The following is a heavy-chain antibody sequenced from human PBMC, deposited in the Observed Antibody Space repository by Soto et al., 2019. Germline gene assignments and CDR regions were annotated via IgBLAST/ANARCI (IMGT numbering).Heavy chain of an antibody. CDR2: ISGSGGST. CDR1: GFKFSSYS. J-gene: IGHJ4*02. Sequence: PGGSMRLSSAASGFKFSSYSMSWVHQAPGKGLEWVSAISGSGGSTYYADSVKGRFTISRDNSKNTLYLQMNSLRAEDTAVYYYAKGDYDFWSGYYSGNLGFDYWGQGTLVTVSS. D-gene: IGHD3-3*01. V-gene: IGHV3-23*01. CDR3: AKGDYDFWSGYYSGNLGFDY.